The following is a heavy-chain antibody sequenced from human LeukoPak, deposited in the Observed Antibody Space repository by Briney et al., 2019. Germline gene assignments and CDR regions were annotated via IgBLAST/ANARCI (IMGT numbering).Heavy chain of an antibody. V-gene: IGHV1-2*02. D-gene: IGHD4-17*01. Sequence: ASVKVSCKASGYTFTGYYMHWVRQAPGQGLEWMGWINPNSGGTNYAQKFQGRVTMTRDTSISTAYMELSRLRYDDTAVYFCARGQYGDYSSGMDVWGQGTTVTVSS. CDR2: INPNSGGT. CDR1: GYTFTGYY. J-gene: IGHJ6*02. CDR3: ARGQYGDYSSGMDV.